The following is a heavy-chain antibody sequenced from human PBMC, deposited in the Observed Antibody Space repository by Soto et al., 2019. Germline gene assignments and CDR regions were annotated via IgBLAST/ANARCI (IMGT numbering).Heavy chain of an antibody. CDR1: GGTFSSYA. CDR3: AGGGVEMDTINRDY. CDR2: IIPIFGTA. Sequence: QVQLVQSGAEVKKPGSSVKVSCKASGGTFSSYAISWVRQAPGHGLEWMGGIIPIFGTANYAQKFQGRVTITADESTSTGYMELRSLRSEDTAVYYCAGGGVEMDTINRDYWGQGTLVTVSS. J-gene: IGHJ4*02. V-gene: IGHV1-69*01. D-gene: IGHD5-18*01.